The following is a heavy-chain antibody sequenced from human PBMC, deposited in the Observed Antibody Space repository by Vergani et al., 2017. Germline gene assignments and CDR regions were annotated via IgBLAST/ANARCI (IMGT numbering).Heavy chain of an antibody. CDR3: ARAHSRGNGGNPGGY. V-gene: IGHV3-21*02. Sequence: EVQLVESGGGLVKPGGSLRLSCAASGFSFSSYSMNWVRQAPGKGLEWVASISGSSSYVFYRDSVEGRFTITRDNAKKSVYLQMNSLRAEDTAMYYCARAHSRGNGGNPGGYWGQGTLVTVSS. D-gene: IGHD4-23*01. CDR2: ISGSSSYV. J-gene: IGHJ4*02. CDR1: GFSFSSYS.